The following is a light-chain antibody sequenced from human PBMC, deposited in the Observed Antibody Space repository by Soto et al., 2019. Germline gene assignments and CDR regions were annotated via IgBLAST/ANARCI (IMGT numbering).Light chain of an antibody. J-gene: IGLJ1*01. CDR2: DVI. CDR3: SSYTTTSTHV. Sequence: SVLPHPASVSGSPVQSITLSCPGTSSDVGAYNYVSWYQHHPGKAPKLLIYDVINRPSGVSNRFSGSQSGNTASLTISGLQADDEADYYCSSYTTTSTHVFGSGTKVIVL. V-gene: IGLV2-14*03. CDR1: SSDVGAYNY.